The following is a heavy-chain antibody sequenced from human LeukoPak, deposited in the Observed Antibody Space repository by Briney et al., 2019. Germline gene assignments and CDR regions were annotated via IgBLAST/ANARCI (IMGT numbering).Heavy chain of an antibody. J-gene: IGHJ4*02. CDR1: GFTFSSYA. CDR2: ISGSGGST. Sequence: GGSLRLSCAASGFTFSSYAMSWVRQAPGKGLEWVSAISGSGGSTYYADSVKGRFTISRDNSKNTLYLQMNSLRAEDTAAYYCAKVYSSGWYVDYWGQGTLVTVSS. V-gene: IGHV3-23*01. CDR3: AKVYSSGWYVDY. D-gene: IGHD6-19*01.